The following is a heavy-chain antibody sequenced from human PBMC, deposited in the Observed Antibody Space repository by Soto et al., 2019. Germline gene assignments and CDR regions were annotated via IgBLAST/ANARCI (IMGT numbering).Heavy chain of an antibody. CDR3: ARGNDWKSSTFDI. CDR1: GGSLTDHY. V-gene: IGHV4-59*11. Sequence: QVQLQESGPGLVKPSETLSLTCTVGGGSLTDHYWNWFRQSPGKGLHWIGYVYYSGGTNYNPSLKSRVTMSVDTSKNQSSLNLRSVTAADTAVYYCARGNDWKSSTFDIWGQGTMVSVSS. D-gene: IGHD2-21*01. J-gene: IGHJ3*02. CDR2: VYYSGGT.